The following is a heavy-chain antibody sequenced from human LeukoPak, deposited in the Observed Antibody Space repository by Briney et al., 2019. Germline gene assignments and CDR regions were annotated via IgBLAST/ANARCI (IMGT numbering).Heavy chain of an antibody. CDR2: IYYTGIT. V-gene: IGHV4-61*05. CDR1: GGSINRSNYY. Sequence: SETLSLTCTVSGGSINRSNYYWGWIRQPAGRGLEWIGHIYYTGITNYNPSLKSRVTMSVDTSKNQFSLKLSSVTAADTAMYYCARAIPMVRGQGIRWFDPWGQGTLVTVSS. D-gene: IGHD3-10*01. J-gene: IGHJ5*02. CDR3: ARAIPMVRGQGIRWFDP.